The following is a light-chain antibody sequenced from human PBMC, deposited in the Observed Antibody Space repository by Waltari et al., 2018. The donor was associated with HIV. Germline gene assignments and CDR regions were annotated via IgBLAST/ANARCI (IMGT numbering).Light chain of an antibody. Sequence: QSVLTQPPSASGTPGQRVSISCSGSSSNIGSNIVNWYQQLPGTAPKLLIYSNNRRPSGVPDRFSGSNSGTSASLAISGLQSEDEADYYCAAWDDSLNAWVFGGGTKLTVL. J-gene: IGLJ3*02. CDR2: SNN. V-gene: IGLV1-44*01. CDR1: SSNIGSNI. CDR3: AAWDDSLNAWV.